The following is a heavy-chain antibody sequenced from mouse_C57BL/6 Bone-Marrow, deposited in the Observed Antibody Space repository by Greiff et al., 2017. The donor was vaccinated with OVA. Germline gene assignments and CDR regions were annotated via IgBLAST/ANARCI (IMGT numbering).Heavy chain of an antibody. CDR1: GFNIKDYY. Sequence: VQLQQSGAELVRPGASVKLSCTASGFNIKDYYMHWVKQRPEQGLEWIGRIDPEDGDTEYAPKFQGKATMTADTSSNTAYLHLSSLTSEDTAVYYCTTWGGYYAWYFDVWGTGTTVTVSS. J-gene: IGHJ1*03. V-gene: IGHV14-1*01. CDR3: TTWGGYYAWYFDV. D-gene: IGHD2-3*01. CDR2: IDPEDGDT.